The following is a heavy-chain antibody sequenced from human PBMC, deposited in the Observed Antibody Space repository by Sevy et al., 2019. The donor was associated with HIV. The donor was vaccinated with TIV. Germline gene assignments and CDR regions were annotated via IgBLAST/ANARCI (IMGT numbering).Heavy chain of an antibody. V-gene: IGHV3-23*01. CDR3: AREGCTKPHDY. Sequence: GGSLRLSCEASGFTFSKYSMSWVRQAPGKGLEWVSTFSFGCGRINYADSVKGRFTISRDDSKNTLYLQMNSLSAKDTAVYYCAREGCTKPHDYWGQGTLVTVSS. D-gene: IGHD2-8*01. CDR1: GFTFSKYS. J-gene: IGHJ4*02. CDR2: FSFGCGRI.